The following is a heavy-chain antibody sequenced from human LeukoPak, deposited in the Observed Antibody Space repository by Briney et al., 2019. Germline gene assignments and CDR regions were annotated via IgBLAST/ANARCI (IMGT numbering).Heavy chain of an antibody. V-gene: IGHV3-48*01. CDR1: GFSFSSYS. CDR2: ISGSGNAK. Sequence: GGSLRLSCAASGFSFSSYSMNWVRQAPGKGLEWVPYISGSGNAKHYTDSVKGRFTISRDNAKNALYLQMNSLRVEDTAVYFCARDYVYAFDYWGQGTLVTVSS. CDR3: ARDYVYAFDY. J-gene: IGHJ4*02. D-gene: IGHD2/OR15-2a*01.